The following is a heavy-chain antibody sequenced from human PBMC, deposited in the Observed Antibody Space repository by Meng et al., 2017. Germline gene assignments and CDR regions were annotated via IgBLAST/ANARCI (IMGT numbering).Heavy chain of an antibody. CDR3: ARDYPVGSSGWIEYFQH. J-gene: IGHJ1*01. CDR2: ISSSGSTI. V-gene: IGHV3-48*03. CDR1: GFTFSSYE. Sequence: GESLKISCAASGFTFSSYEMNWVRQAPGKGLEWVSYISSSGSTIYYADSVKGRFTISRDNSKNTLYLQMNSLRAEDTAVYYCARDYPVGSSGWIEYFQHWGQGTLVTVSS. D-gene: IGHD6-19*01.